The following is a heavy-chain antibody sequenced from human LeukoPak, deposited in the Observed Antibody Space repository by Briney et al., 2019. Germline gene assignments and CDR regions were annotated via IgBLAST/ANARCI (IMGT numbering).Heavy chain of an antibody. J-gene: IGHJ4*02. CDR3: ARGRGSADY. CDR1: GFTFSSYW. CDR2: IKQDGGEK. V-gene: IGHV3-7*01. D-gene: IGHD3-16*01. Sequence: GGSLRLSCAAPGFTFSSYWMSWVRQAPGKGLEWVADIKQDGGEKYYVDSVKGRFTISRDNAKNSLYLQMNSLRADDTAIYYRARGRGSADYWGQGTLVTVSS.